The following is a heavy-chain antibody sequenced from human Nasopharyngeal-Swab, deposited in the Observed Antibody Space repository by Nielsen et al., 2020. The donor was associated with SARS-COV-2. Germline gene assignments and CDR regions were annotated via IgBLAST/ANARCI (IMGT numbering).Heavy chain of an antibody. CDR2: ISSSSSTI. CDR3: ARGARGFLGVVITTYCYYYYMDV. Sequence: VRQAPGKGLEWVSYISSSSSTIYYADSVKGRFTISRDNAKNSLYLQMNSLRAEDTAVYYCARGARGFLGVVITTYCYYYYMDVWGKGTTVTVSS. D-gene: IGHD3-3*01. J-gene: IGHJ6*03. V-gene: IGHV3-48*04.